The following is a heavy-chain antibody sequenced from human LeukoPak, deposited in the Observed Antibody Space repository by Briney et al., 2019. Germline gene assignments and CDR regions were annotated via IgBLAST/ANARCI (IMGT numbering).Heavy chain of an antibody. Sequence: ASVKVSCKASGHTFTSYDINWVRQATGQGLEWMGWMNPNSGNTAYAQKFQGRVTMTRNTSISTAYMELSSLRSEDAAVYYCAKGDTTWELPHDYWGQGTLVTVSS. CDR3: AKGDTTWELPHDY. CDR1: GHTFTSYD. CDR2: MNPNSGNT. V-gene: IGHV1-8*02. J-gene: IGHJ4*02. D-gene: IGHD1-26*01.